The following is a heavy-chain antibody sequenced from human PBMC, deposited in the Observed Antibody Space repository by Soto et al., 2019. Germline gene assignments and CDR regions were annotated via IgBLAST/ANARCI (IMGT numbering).Heavy chain of an antibody. CDR2: IYPGDSDT. CDR3: ARHRAPYRYYGSGSYLFDY. Sequence: GESLKISCKGSGYSFTSYWIGWVRQMPGKGLEWMGIIYPGDSDTRYSPSFQGQVTISADKSISTAYLQWSSLKASDTAMYYCARHRAPYRYYGSGSYLFDYWGQGTLVTVSS. J-gene: IGHJ4*02. CDR1: GYSFTSYW. D-gene: IGHD3-10*01. V-gene: IGHV5-51*01.